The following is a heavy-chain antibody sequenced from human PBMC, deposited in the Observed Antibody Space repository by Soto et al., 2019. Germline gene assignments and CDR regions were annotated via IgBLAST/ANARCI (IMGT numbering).Heavy chain of an antibody. Sequence: SETLSLTCAVSSGSFSAYYWSWIRQSPGKGLEWIGEINHSGSTNYNPSLKSRVTISVDTSKNHFSLKLSSVTAADTAVYFCAGVRDPYGMDVWGQGTTVTVSS. CDR3: AGVRDPYGMDV. J-gene: IGHJ6*02. D-gene: IGHD2-21*01. CDR2: INHSGST. CDR1: SGSFSAYY. V-gene: IGHV4-34*01.